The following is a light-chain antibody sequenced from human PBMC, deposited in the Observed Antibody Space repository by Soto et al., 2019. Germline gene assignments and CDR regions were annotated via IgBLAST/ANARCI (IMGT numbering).Light chain of an antibody. Sequence: IVLTQSPATLSVSPGERATLSCRASQSVSSNLAWYQHKPGQAPRHLIYDASTRATGIPARFSGSGSGTDFTLTISSLQSEDFALYYCQQYNNWPPRVTFGGGTKVEIK. V-gene: IGKV3-15*01. CDR2: DAS. CDR1: QSVSSN. CDR3: QQYNNWPPRVT. J-gene: IGKJ4*01.